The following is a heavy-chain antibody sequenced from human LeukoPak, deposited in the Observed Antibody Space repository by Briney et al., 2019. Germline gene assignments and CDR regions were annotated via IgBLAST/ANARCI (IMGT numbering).Heavy chain of an antibody. Sequence: PGGSLRLSCAASGFTFSSNAMSWVRQAPGKGLEWVSGINTSGGSTAYADSVKGRFTISRDNPRNTLYMQMNSLRAEDTALYYCAIMHPYYDGNGYWVQWGQGTLVTVSS. CDR2: INTSGGST. CDR3: AIMHPYYDGNGYWVQ. D-gene: IGHD3-22*01. V-gene: IGHV3-23*01. CDR1: GFTFSSNA. J-gene: IGHJ4*02.